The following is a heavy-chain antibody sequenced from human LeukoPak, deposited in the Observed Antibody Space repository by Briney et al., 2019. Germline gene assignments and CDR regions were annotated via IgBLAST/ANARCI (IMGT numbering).Heavy chain of an antibody. CDR3: ARVKVDCSGGGCYPTYYFDY. V-gene: IGHV3-48*03. D-gene: IGHD2-15*01. Sequence: GGSLRLSCAASGFTFSSYEMNWVRQAPGKGLEWVSYISSSGSTIYYADSVKGRFTISRDNAENSLYLQMNSLRAEDTAVYYCARVKVDCSGGGCYPTYYFDYWGQGTLVTVSS. J-gene: IGHJ4*02. CDR2: ISSSGSTI. CDR1: GFTFSSYE.